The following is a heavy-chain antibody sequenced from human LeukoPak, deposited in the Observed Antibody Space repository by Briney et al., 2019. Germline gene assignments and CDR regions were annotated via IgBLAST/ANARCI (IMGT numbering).Heavy chain of an antibody. CDR1: GAPLTSYY. Sequence: SETLSLTCTVSGAPLTSYYWTWVRQPPGKGLEWIGHIHYSGGPVYNLSLKSRLTMSLDMSKNQVSLKLSSVTAADTAVYYCAAFCAGGTCPDYWGQGTLVTVSS. CDR3: AAFCAGGTCPDY. CDR2: IHYSGGP. J-gene: IGHJ4*02. D-gene: IGHD2-21*01. V-gene: IGHV4-59*01.